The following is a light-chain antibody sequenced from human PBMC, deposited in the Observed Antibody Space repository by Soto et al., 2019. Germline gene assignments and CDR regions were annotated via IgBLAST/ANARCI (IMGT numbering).Light chain of an antibody. J-gene: IGLJ2*01. CDR2: DVT. CDR1: SSDVGGYNY. V-gene: IGLV2-14*01. Sequence: QSALTQPASVSGSPGQSITISCTGTSSDVGGYNYVSWYQQHPGKAPKLMIYDVTDRPSGVSNRFSGSKSGNTASLTISGLQAEDEAVYYCSSYTSSSTLVLFGGGTKLTVL. CDR3: SSYTSSSTLVL.